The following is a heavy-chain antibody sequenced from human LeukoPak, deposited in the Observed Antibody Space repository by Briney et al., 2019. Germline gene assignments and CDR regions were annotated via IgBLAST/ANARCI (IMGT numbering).Heavy chain of an antibody. V-gene: IGHV4-39*07. Sequence: PSETLSLTCTVSGGSISSSSNYWGWIRQPPGKALAWIGSIYYSGSTYYNPSLKSRVTISVDTSKNQFSLKLSSVTAADTAVYCCARGSIVLMVYASPFDYWGQGTLVTVSS. CDR1: GGSISSSSNY. CDR2: IYYSGST. J-gene: IGHJ4*02. CDR3: ARGSIVLMVYASPFDY. D-gene: IGHD2-8*01.